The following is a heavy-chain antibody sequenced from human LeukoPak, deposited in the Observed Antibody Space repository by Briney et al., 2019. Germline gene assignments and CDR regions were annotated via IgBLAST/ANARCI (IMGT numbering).Heavy chain of an antibody. CDR3: VRDALPHCANSSCYQFDY. CDR1: GFNFDEHT. J-gene: IGHJ4*02. Sequence: GGSLRLSCVATGFNFDEHTIHWVRQRPGKGLEWVSLVTWEGFAFYGDSVKGRFTVSRDRNENSVFLQMNSLKPEDSAVYFCVRDALPHCANSSCYQFDYWGQGTLVTVSS. CDR2: VTWEGFA. V-gene: IGHV3-43*01. D-gene: IGHD6-25*01.